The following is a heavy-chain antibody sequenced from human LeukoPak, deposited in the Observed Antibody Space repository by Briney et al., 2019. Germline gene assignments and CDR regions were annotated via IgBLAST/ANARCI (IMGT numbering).Heavy chain of an antibody. CDR2: VDPEDGET. CDR1: GYTFTDYY. V-gene: IGHV1-69-2*01. J-gene: IGHJ6*03. Sequence: ASVKISCKGSGYTFTDYYMHWVQQAPGKGLEWMGLVDPEDGETIYADKFQGRVTITADTSTDTAYMEVSSLRSEDTAVYYCATGGGRVQANTPWYYYMDVWSKGTTVTVSS. D-gene: IGHD2-15*01. CDR3: ATGGGRVQANTPWYYYMDV.